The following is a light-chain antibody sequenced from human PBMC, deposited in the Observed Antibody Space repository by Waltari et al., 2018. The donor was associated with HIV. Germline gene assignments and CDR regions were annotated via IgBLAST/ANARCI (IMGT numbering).Light chain of an antibody. Sequence: DIQMTQFPSSLSASTGDRVTITCRASQSIGSWLAWYQQKQGKAPKLLIYKASDLESGVPSRFSGRGSGTEFTLTISSLQPDDSATYYCQQYDTSSPTFGQGTKVEVK. V-gene: IGKV1-5*03. J-gene: IGKJ1*01. CDR3: QQYDTSSPT. CDR1: QSIGSW. CDR2: KAS.